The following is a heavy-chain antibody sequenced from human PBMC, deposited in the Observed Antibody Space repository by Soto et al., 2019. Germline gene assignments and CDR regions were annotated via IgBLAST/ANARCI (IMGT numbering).Heavy chain of an antibody. J-gene: IGHJ6*03. CDR3: ATGGGVIKSKYYYYYMDV. V-gene: IGHV3-74*01. CDR2: INSDGSST. Sequence: HPGGSLRLSRAASGFTFSSHWMHWVRQAPGKGLVWVSRINSDGSSTSYADSVKGRFTISRDNAKNTLYLQMNSLRAEDTAVYYCATGGGVIKSKYYYYYMDVWGKGTTVTVSS. D-gene: IGHD3-10*01. CDR1: GFTFSSHW.